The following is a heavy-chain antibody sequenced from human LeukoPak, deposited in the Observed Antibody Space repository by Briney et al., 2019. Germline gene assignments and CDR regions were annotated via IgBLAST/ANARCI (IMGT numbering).Heavy chain of an antibody. D-gene: IGHD5-12*01. CDR3: ARDMGRYSGYGYDY. J-gene: IGHJ4*02. CDR1: GYTFTDYY. V-gene: IGHV1-2*02. CDR2: IHPNTGAT. Sequence: ASVKVSCKASGYTFTDYYLHWARQAPGQGLEWVGWIHPNTGATHHAQKFQGRLTMTRDTSISTVYMELTRLRSDDTAVYYCARDMGRYSGYGYDYWGQGTLVTASS.